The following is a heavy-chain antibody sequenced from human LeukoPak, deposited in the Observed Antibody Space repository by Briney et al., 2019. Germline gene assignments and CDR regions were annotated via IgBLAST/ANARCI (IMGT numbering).Heavy chain of an antibody. V-gene: IGHV5-51*01. J-gene: IGHJ4*02. CDR2: INPGDSDA. D-gene: IGHD2-2*01. CDR1: GYSFTTYW. CDR3: ARISTYAEFDF. Sequence: GESLKISCKGSGYSFTTYWIGWARQMSGKGLEWMGIINPGDSDARYSPSFQGQVTISADNSISTAYLQWSSLKASDTAMYYCARISTYAEFDFWGQGSLVTVSS.